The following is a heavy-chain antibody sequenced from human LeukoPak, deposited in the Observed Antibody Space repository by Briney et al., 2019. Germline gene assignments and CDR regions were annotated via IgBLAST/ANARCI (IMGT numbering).Heavy chain of an antibody. D-gene: IGHD2-21*01. CDR3: ARLSVMTDAFDI. Sequence: SETLSLTCTVSGGSISSYYWSWIRQPAGKGLEWIGRIYTSGSTYYNPSLKSRVTISVDTSKNQFSLKLSSVTAADTAVYYCARLSVMTDAFDIWGQGTMVTVSS. V-gene: IGHV4-4*07. J-gene: IGHJ3*02. CDR1: GGSISSYY. CDR2: IYTSGST.